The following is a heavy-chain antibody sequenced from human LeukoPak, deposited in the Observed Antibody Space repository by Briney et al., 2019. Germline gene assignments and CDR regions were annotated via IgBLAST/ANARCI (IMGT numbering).Heavy chain of an antibody. J-gene: IGHJ4*02. CDR2: ISSSSSYI. D-gene: IGHD6-13*01. CDR1: GFTFDSNT. V-gene: IGHV3-21*01. CDR3: ARDYSSSWYVFDY. Sequence: GGSLRLSCAASGFTFDSNTMSWVRQAPGKGLEWVSSISSSSSYIYYADSVKGRFTISRDNAKNSLYLQMNSLRAEDTAVYYCARDYSSSWYVFDYWGQGTLVTVSS.